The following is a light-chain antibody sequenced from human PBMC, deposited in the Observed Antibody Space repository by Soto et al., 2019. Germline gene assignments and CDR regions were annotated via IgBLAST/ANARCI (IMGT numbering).Light chain of an antibody. J-gene: IGLJ1*01. CDR1: SSDVGGYSY. CDR3: CSYAGTYTYV. V-gene: IGLV2-11*01. Sequence: QSVLTQPRSVSASPGQSVAISCTGTSSDVGGYSYVSWYQQHPGKAPKLMLADVNKRPSGVPDRFSGSKFGNTASLTISGLQAEDEADYYCCSYAGTYTYVFGTGTKLTVL. CDR2: DVN.